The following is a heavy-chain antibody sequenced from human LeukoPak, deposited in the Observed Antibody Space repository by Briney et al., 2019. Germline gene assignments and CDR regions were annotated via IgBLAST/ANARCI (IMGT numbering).Heavy chain of an antibody. CDR2: ISSSSSYI. D-gene: IGHD2-8*01. CDR3: ARATSSGVLFDY. V-gene: IGHV3-21*01. J-gene: IGHJ4*02. Sequence: GGSLRLSCAASGFTLSSYSMNWVRQAPGEGLEWVSSISSSSSYIYYADSVKGRFTISRDNAKNSLYLQMNSLRAEDTAVYYCARATSSGVLFDYWGQGTLVTVSS. CDR1: GFTLSSYS.